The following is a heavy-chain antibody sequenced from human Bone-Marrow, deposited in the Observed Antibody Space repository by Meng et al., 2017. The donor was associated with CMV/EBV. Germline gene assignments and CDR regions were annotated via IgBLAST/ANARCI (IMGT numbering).Heavy chain of an antibody. CDR3: ARASGWELLTPFDY. Sequence: GSLRLSCTVSGGSISSYYWSWIRQPPGKGLEWIGSIYYSGSTYYNPSLKSRVTISVDTSKNQFSLKLSSVTAADTAVYYCARASGWELLTPFDYWGQGTLVTVSS. CDR2: IYYSGST. D-gene: IGHD1-26*01. V-gene: IGHV4-39*07. CDR1: GGSISSYY. J-gene: IGHJ4*02.